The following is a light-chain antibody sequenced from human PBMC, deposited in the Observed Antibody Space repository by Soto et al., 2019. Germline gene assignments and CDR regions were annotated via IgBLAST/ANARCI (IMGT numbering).Light chain of an antibody. V-gene: IGKV1-5*03. Sequence: DIQMTQSPSTLSASVGDRVTITCRASQSISSLLAWFQQKPGKAPEILIYKASSLETGVPSRFSGSGSGTHFAFTISSLQPEDIATYYCQQYDDRPLTFGGGTKVDIK. CDR2: KAS. CDR3: QQYDDRPLT. CDR1: QSISSL. J-gene: IGKJ4*01.